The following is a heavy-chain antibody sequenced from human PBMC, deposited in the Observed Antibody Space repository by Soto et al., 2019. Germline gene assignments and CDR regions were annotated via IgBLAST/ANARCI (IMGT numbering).Heavy chain of an antibody. CDR3: AKGSAPDPPNFFDP. V-gene: IGHV3-23*01. Sequence: EVQLSESGGGPVQPGGSLRLSCAASGVTFGNHAMSWVRQAPGKGLEWVSAISNSGGETYYADSVKGRFNISRDNSQNTLFLQRNSLRAEDTAVYYCAKGSAPDPPNFFDPWGQGTLVTVSS. CDR2: ISNSGGET. CDR1: GVTFGNHA. J-gene: IGHJ5*02. D-gene: IGHD6-13*01.